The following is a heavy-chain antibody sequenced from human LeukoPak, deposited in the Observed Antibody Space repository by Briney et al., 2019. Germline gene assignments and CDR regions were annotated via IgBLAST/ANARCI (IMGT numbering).Heavy chain of an antibody. CDR1: GGSISSYY. V-gene: IGHV4-34*01. D-gene: IGHD3-16*02. CDR2: INHSGST. Sequence: SETLSLTCTVSGGSISSYYWSWIRQPPGKGLEWIGEINHSGSTNYNPSLKSRVTISVDTSKNQFSLELSSVTAADTAVYYCARGHNYYDYVWGSYRRDYYFDYWGQGTLVTVSS. J-gene: IGHJ4*02. CDR3: ARGHNYYDYVWGSYRRDYYFDY.